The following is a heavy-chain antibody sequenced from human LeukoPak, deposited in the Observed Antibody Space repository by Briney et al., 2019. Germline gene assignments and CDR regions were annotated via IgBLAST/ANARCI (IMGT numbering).Heavy chain of an antibody. J-gene: IGHJ5*02. D-gene: IGHD1-1*01. CDR3: ARWKDGNWFDP. V-gene: IGHV4-59*08. CDR2: IYYSGST. Sequence: SETLSLTCTVSGGSISSYYWSWIRQPPGKGLEWIGYIYYSGSTNYNPSLKSRVTISVDTSKNQFSLKLSSVTAADTAVYYCARWKDGNWFDPWGQGTLVTVSS. CDR1: GGSISSYY.